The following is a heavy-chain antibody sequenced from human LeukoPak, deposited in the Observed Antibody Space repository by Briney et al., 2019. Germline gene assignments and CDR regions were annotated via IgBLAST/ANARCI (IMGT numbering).Heavy chain of an antibody. CDR1: GGSVSSASY. V-gene: IGHV4-61*01. Sequence: SETLSLTCTVSGGSVSSASYWTWIRQPPGKGVEWIAHIYNGVNTNYNPSLKSRVTISVDTSKNQFSLRRNSVTAADTAVYYCARSRAFNSGSSDPWGQGSLVTVSS. J-gene: IGHJ5*02. CDR2: IYNGVNT. CDR3: ARSRAFNSGSSDP. D-gene: IGHD1-26*01.